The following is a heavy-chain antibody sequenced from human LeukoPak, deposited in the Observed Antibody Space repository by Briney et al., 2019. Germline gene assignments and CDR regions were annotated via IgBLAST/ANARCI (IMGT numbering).Heavy chain of an antibody. Sequence: GGSLRLSCAASGFTVSSNYMSWVRQAPGKGLEWVSVIYSGASTYYADSVKGRFTISSDNSKNTLYLQMNSLRADDTAVYDCAGDYYGSGSSYYSGYWGQGTLVTVSS. V-gene: IGHV3-53*01. D-gene: IGHD3-10*01. CDR1: GFTVSSNY. CDR3: AGDYYGSGSSYYSGY. J-gene: IGHJ4*02. CDR2: IYSGAST.